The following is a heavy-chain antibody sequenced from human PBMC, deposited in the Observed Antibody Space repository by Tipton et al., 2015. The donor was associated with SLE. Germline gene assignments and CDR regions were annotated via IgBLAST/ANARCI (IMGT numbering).Heavy chain of an antibody. CDR1: GGSISSSSDF. V-gene: IGHV4-39*02. J-gene: IGHJ6*02. Sequence: TLSLTCTVSGGSISSSSDFWGWVRLPPVKGLEWIGSISYSGTTYYNPSLKSRVTISVDTSKNHFSLILTSVTAADTALYYCARLRESIRYGFYYYYHMDVWVQGTTVTVSS. D-gene: IGHD3-10*01. CDR2: ISYSGTT. CDR3: ARLRESIRYGFYYYYHMDV.